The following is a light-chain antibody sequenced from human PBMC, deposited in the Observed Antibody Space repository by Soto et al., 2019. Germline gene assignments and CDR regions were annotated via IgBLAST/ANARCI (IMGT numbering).Light chain of an antibody. CDR2: DVT. V-gene: IGLV2-14*03. Sequence: QSALTQPASVSGSPVQSITISCTGTSDDVGGYNYVSWYQQHPGKVPQLIVYDVTNRPSGVSIRFSGSKSGNTASLTISGLKAEDEADYYCSSFLGRSGLYVFGTGTKVTVL. CDR3: SSFLGRSGLYV. J-gene: IGLJ1*01. CDR1: SDDVGGYNY.